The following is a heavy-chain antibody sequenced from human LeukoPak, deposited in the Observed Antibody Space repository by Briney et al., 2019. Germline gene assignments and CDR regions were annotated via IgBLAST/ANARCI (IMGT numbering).Heavy chain of an antibody. CDR3: ARERVGSDYYGLDV. V-gene: IGHV3-74*01. CDR1: GFTFSSYW. D-gene: IGHD1-26*01. CDR2: INTDGSST. Sequence: GGSLRLSCAASGFTFSSYWMHWVSQAPGKGLVWVSRINTDGSSTAYAASVRGRLTISRDNSKNTLFLQMSSLRAEGTAVYYCARERVGSDYYGLDVWGQGTTVTVSS. J-gene: IGHJ6*02.